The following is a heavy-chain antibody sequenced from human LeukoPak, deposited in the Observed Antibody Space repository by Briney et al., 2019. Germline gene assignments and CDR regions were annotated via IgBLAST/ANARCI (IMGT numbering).Heavy chain of an antibody. J-gene: IGHJ4*02. Sequence: WDSLRLSCAASGFTVSGNYMSWVRQAPGKGLEWGSVFYSGGDTYSADSVKGRFTSSRDNSKNTLYLQMNSMRAEDTAVYYCARGRRDYGDYPYWGQRTLVTVSS. CDR2: FYSGGDT. D-gene: IGHD4-17*01. CDR1: GFTVSGNY. V-gene: IGHV3-53*01. CDR3: ARGRRDYGDYPY.